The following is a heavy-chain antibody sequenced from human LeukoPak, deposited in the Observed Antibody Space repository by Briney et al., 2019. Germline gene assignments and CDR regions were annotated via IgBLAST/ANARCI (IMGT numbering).Heavy chain of an antibody. Sequence: GGSLRLSRAASGFSFSDHYMSWIRQAPGKGLEWVSYISSSRSFTNYADSVKGRFTISRDTAKTSLYLQMNSLRAEDTAVYYCARLRGYSYGLDYWGQGILVTVSS. CDR1: GFSFSDHY. V-gene: IGHV3-11*03. CDR3: ARLRGYSYGLDY. CDR2: ISSSRSFT. J-gene: IGHJ4*02. D-gene: IGHD5-18*01.